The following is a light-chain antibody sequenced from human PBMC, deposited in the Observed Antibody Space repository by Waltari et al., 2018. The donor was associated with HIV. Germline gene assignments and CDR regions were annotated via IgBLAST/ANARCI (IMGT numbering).Light chain of an antibody. CDR1: RSNIGNHY. Sequence: QSVLTPPPSVSAAPGPKVVISCSGRRSNIGNHYVSLFQQLPGTAPKFIIYDNNKRPSGIPDRFSGSRSGTSATLSITGLQTGDEADYYCGTWDTSLSAGVFGGGTKVTVL. CDR2: DNN. CDR3: GTWDTSLSAGV. V-gene: IGLV1-51*01. J-gene: IGLJ3*02.